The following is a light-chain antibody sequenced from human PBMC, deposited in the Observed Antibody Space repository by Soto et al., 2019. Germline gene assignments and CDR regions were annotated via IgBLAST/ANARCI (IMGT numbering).Light chain of an antibody. CDR1: QGIGNY. V-gene: IGKV1-27*01. CDR2: TSS. Sequence: DIQMTQSPSSFSASEGDRVTITCRASQGIGNYLAWYQQKPGKVPKLLIYTSSTLQSGVPSRFSGSGSGTDFTLTISNLQPEDVATYYCPNPNAAPLPFGGGTNVDI. J-gene: IGKJ4*01. CDR3: PNPNAAPLP.